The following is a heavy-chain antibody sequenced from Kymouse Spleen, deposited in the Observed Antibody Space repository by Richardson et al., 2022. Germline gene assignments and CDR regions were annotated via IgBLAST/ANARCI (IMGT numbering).Heavy chain of an antibody. V-gene: IGHV4-34*01. J-gene: IGHJ6*02. CDR2: INHSGST. CDR1: GGSFSGYY. Sequence: QVQLQQWGAGLLKPSETLSLTCAVYGGSFSGYYWSWIRQPPGKGLEWIGEINHSGSTNYNPSLKSRVTISVDTSKNQFSLKLSSVTAADTAVYYCARGWDYGSGQPDYYYYGMDVWGQGTTVTVSS. CDR3: ARGWDYGSGQPDYYYYGMDV. D-gene: IGHD3-10*01.